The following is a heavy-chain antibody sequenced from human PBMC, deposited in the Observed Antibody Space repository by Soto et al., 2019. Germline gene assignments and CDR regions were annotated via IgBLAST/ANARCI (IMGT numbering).Heavy chain of an antibody. CDR2: IIPIIGII. CDR1: GGTFSTYT. V-gene: IGHV1-69*08. Sequence: QVQLVQSGAEVKKPGSSVKVSCKASGGTFSTYTITWVRQAPGQGLEWMGRIIPIIGIINYAQKLQGRVIITADKFTGTAYMELTRLRSDDTAVYYCAGDPDSHYNDSHASSYPWGQGTLVTVSS. CDR3: AGDPDSHYNDSHASSYP. J-gene: IGHJ5*02. D-gene: IGHD3-22*01.